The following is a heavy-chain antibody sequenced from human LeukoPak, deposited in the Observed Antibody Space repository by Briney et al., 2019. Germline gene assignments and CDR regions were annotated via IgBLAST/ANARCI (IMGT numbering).Heavy chain of an antibody. CDR3: ARELYYDILTGYYSFGRSYYYGMDV. V-gene: IGHV3-72*01. D-gene: IGHD3-9*01. CDR2: TRNKANSYTT. CDR1: GFTFSDHY. J-gene: IGHJ6*02. Sequence: PGGSLRLSCAASGFTFSDHYMDWVRQAPGKGLEWVGRTRNKANSYTTEYAASVKGRFTISRDDSKNSLYLQMNSLKTEDTAVYYCARELYYDILTGYYSFGRSYYYGMDVWGQGTTVTVSS.